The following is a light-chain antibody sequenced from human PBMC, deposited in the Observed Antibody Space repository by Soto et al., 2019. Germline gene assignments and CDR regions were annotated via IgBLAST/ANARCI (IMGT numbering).Light chain of an antibody. CDR2: KAS. J-gene: IGKJ1*01. Sequence: DIQMTQSPSTLSASVGDRVTITCRASQSISSWLAWYQQKPGRAPNLLIYKASSLKSGVPSRFSGSGSGTEFTLTISSLQPDDFATYYCQQYNSYSRTFGQGTEVEIK. V-gene: IGKV1-5*03. CDR3: QQYNSYSRT. CDR1: QSISSW.